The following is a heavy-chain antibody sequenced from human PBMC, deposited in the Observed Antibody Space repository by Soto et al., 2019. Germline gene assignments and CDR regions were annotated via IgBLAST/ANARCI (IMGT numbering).Heavy chain of an antibody. V-gene: IGHV3-48*02. D-gene: IGHD3-22*01. CDR3: ARDLDIRYYDSSGYLDY. J-gene: IGHJ4*02. CDR2: ISSSSSTI. Sequence: EVQLVESGGGLVQPGGSLRLSCAASGFTFSSYSMNWVRQAPGKGLEWVSYISSSSSTIYYADSVKGRFTISRDNAKNSLYLQMNSMRDEDTAVYYCARDLDIRYYDSSGYLDYWGQGTLVTVSS. CDR1: GFTFSSYS.